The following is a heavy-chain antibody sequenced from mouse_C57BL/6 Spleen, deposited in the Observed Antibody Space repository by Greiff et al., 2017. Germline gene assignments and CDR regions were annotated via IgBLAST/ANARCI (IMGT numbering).Heavy chain of an antibody. V-gene: IGHV5-15*01. CDR1: GFTFSDYG. CDR2: ISNLAYRI. Sequence: EVKLVESGGGLVQPGGSLKLSCAASGFTFSDYGMAWVRQAPRKGPEWVAFISNLAYRIYYADTVTGRFHTSTENAKNTLYLEMSSLRSEDTAMYYCARLGGSSLYARDYWGQGTSVTVSS. CDR3: ARLGGSSLYARDY. D-gene: IGHD1-1*01. J-gene: IGHJ4*01.